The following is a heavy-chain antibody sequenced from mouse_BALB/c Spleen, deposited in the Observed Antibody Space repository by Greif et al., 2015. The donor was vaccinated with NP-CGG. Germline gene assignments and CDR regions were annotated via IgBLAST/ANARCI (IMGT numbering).Heavy chain of an antibody. D-gene: IGHD2-4*01. J-gene: IGHJ1*01. V-gene: IGHV7-3*02. CDR1: GFTFTDYY. CDR3: ARDINYDIYWYFDV. Sequence: EVKLQESGGGLVQPGGSLRLSCATSGFTFTDYYMSWVRQPPGKALEWLGFIRNKAKGYTADYSSSVKGRFTTSRDNSQSILYLQMNALRAEDSATYYCARDINYDIYWYFDVWGAGTTVTVSS. CDR2: IRNKAKGYTA.